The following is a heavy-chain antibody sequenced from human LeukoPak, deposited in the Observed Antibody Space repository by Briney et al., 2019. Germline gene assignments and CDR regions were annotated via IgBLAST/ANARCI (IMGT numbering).Heavy chain of an antibody. CDR1: DGSFSGYY. J-gene: IGHJ4*02. CDR3: ARGLASGYPPIPFDY. CDR2: IIDAGST. V-gene: IGHV4-34*12. D-gene: IGHD3-3*01. Sequence: SETLSLTCAVYDGSFSGYYWTWIRQPPGKGLEWIGEIIDAGSTKYNSSLKSRVTISVDTSKNQFSLSLDSVTAADTAVYYCARGLASGYPPIPFDYWGQGTLVTVSS.